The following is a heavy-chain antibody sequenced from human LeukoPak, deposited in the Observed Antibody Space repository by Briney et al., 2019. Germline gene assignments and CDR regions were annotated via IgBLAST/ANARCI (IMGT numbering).Heavy chain of an antibody. Sequence: PGGSLRLSGAASGFTFSSYWMSWVRQAPGKGLEWVANIKQDGSEKYYVDSVKGRFTISRDNAKNSLYLQMNSLRAEDTAVYYCARIAAAGTMPFYYWGQGTLVTVSS. CDR1: GFTFSSYW. CDR2: IKQDGSEK. CDR3: ARIAAAGTMPFYY. V-gene: IGHV3-7*04. J-gene: IGHJ4*02. D-gene: IGHD6-13*01.